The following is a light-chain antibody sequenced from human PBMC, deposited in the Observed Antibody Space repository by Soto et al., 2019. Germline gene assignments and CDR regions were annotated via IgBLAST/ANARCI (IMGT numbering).Light chain of an antibody. V-gene: IGKV3-15*01. J-gene: IGKJ1*01. CDR1: QSVSSN. Sequence: EIVMTQSPATLSVSPGERATLSCRASQSVSSNLAWYQQKPGQALRLLIYGASTRATGIPARFSGSGSGTEFTLTISSLQSEDFAVYYCQQYNDWPWTFGQGTKLEI. CDR3: QQYNDWPWT. CDR2: GAS.